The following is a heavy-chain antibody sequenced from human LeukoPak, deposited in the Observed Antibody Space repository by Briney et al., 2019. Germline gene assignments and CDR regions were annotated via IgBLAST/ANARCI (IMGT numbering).Heavy chain of an antibody. V-gene: IGHV3-64*01. J-gene: IGHJ4*02. Sequence: AGGSLRLSCAASGFTFCSYAMHWVRQAPGKGLEYVSAISSNGGSTYYANSVKGRFTISRDNSKNTLYLQMGSLRAEDMAVYYCARRATGDDWGQGTLVTVSS. D-gene: IGHD5-24*01. CDR2: ISSNGGST. CDR3: ARRATGDD. CDR1: GFTFCSYA.